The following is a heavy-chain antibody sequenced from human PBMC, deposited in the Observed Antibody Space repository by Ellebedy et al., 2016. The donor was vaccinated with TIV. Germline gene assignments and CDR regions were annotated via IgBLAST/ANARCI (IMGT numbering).Heavy chain of an antibody. J-gene: IGHJ4*02. D-gene: IGHD2/OR15-2a*01. Sequence: ASVKVSCKASGYTFSNYYMRWVRQVPGQGLEWMGIINPIVGYANYALRFEGRVTMTRDTSTSTVHMELSSLTSDDTAVYYCARGGVVPNGILYFFDQWGQGTLVTVSS. CDR3: ARGGVVPNGILYFFDQ. CDR1: GYTFSNYY. V-gene: IGHV1-46*01. CDR2: INPIVGYA.